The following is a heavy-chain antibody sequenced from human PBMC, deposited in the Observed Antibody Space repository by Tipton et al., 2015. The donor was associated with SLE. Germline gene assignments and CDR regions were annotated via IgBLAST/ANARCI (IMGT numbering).Heavy chain of an antibody. V-gene: IGHV4-34*01. Sequence: LRLSCAVYGGSFSGYYWSWIRQPSGKGLEWIGEINHSGSTYYNPSLKSRVTISVDTSKNQFSLKLSSVTAADTAVYYCARVTGGELSLYLDYWGQGTLVTVSS. D-gene: IGHD3-16*02. CDR3: ARVTGGELSLYLDY. CDR1: GGSFSGYY. J-gene: IGHJ4*02. CDR2: INHSGST.